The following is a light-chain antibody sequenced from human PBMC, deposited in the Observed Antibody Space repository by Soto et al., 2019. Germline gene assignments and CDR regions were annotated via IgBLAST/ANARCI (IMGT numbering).Light chain of an antibody. V-gene: IGLV2-14*01. CDR2: DVN. CDR1: SSDVGGYNY. CDR3: SSYTSSSTLV. Sequence: QSALTQPASVSGSPGQSITISCTGTSSDVGGYNYVSWYQQHPGKAPKLMIYDVNNRPSGVSNRFSGSKSGNTASLTISGQHAEDEGDYYCSSYTSSSTLVFGGGTKLTVL. J-gene: IGLJ2*01.